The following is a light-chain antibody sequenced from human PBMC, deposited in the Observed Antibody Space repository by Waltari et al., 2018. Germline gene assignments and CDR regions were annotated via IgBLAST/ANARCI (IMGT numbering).Light chain of an antibody. CDR2: RDS. Sequence: SYELTQPSSVSVSPGQTARITCQGDVLGKTFIRWFQQKPGQAPVLLIFRDSERPSGIPERFSGSSSGTTVTLTISGAQVEDEADYYCFTVDDNSLRLFGGGTKLTVL. CDR3: FTVDDNSLRL. V-gene: IGLV3-27*01. J-gene: IGLJ2*01. CDR1: VLGKTF.